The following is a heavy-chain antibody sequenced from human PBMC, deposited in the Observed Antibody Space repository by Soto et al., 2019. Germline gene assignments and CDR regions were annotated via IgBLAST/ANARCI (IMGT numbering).Heavy chain of an antibody. CDR1: GGSISSYY. D-gene: IGHD4-17*01. J-gene: IGHJ5*02. CDR3: ARVWVYGGNGWFDP. Sequence: QVQLQESGPGLVKPSETLSLTCTVSGGSISSYYWSWIRQPPGKGLEWIGYIYYSGSTNYNPSLKSRVTISVDTSKNQFSLKLSSVTAADTAVYYCARVWVYGGNGWFDPWGQGTLVTVSS. V-gene: IGHV4-59*01. CDR2: IYYSGST.